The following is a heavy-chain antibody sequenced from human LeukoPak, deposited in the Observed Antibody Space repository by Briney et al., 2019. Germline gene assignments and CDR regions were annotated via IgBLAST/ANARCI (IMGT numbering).Heavy chain of an antibody. Sequence: PGRSLRLSCAASGFTFSSSAMSWVRQAPGKGLERVSAMSGSGGSTYYADSVKGRFTVSRDNSKNTLYLQMNSLRAEDTAVYYCAKALLSTATPYFDYWGQGTLVTVSS. D-gene: IGHD5-18*01. V-gene: IGHV3-23*01. CDR1: GFTFSSSA. CDR2: MSGSGGST. J-gene: IGHJ4*02. CDR3: AKALLSTATPYFDY.